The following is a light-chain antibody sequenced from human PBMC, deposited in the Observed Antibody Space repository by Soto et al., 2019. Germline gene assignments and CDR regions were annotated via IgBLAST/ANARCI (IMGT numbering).Light chain of an antibody. J-gene: IGKJ5*01. CDR1: QGISRS. Sequence: DIQMTQSPSSVSASVGDRVTITCPASQGISRSLAWYQQKPGKAPKLLIYSASSLQSGVPSRFSGSGFGTDFTLTISSLQPEDFATYYCQQADTFPITFGQGTRLEIK. CDR3: QQADTFPIT. V-gene: IGKV1D-12*01. CDR2: SAS.